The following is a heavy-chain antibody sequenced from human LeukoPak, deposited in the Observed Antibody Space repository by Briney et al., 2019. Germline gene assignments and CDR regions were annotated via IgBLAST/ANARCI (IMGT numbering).Heavy chain of an antibody. J-gene: IGHJ4*02. CDR3: ARRDFWSGKGPDY. CDR2: IDPSDSYT. V-gene: IGHV5-10-1*01. Sequence: GASLQISCKGSGYTFTSYWISWVRQMPGKGLEWMGRIDPSDSYTNYSPSFQGHVTISADKSISTAYLQWSSLKASDTAMYYCARRDFWSGKGPDYWGQGTLVTVSS. CDR1: GYTFTSYW. D-gene: IGHD3-3*01.